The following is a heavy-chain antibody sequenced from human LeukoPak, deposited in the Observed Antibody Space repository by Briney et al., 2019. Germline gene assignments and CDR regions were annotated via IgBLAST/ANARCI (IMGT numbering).Heavy chain of an antibody. V-gene: IGHV3-7*01. D-gene: IGHD7-27*01. J-gene: IGHJ4*02. Sequence: GGSLRLSCAAPGFTFSSYWMSWVRQAPGKGLEWVANIKQDGSEKYYVDSVKGRFTISRDNAKNSLYLQMNSLRAEDTAVYYCARDLGSFDYWGQGTLVTVSS. CDR2: IKQDGSEK. CDR3: ARDLGSFDY. CDR1: GFTFSSYW.